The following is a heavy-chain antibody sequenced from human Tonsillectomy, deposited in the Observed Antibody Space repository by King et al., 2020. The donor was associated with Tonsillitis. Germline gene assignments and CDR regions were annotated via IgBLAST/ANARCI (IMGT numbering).Heavy chain of an antibody. D-gene: IGHD4-17*01. Sequence: VQLVQSGAEVKKPGESLKISCKGSGYSFTSYWIGWVRQMPGKGLEWMGIIYPGDSDTRYSPSFQGQVTISAAKSISTAYLQWSRLKASDTAMYYCARRVNYGDYGTNWFDPWGQGTLVTVSS. V-gene: IGHV5-51*01. CDR3: ARRVNYGDYGTNWFDP. CDR1: GYSFTSYW. J-gene: IGHJ5*02. CDR2: IYPGDSDT.